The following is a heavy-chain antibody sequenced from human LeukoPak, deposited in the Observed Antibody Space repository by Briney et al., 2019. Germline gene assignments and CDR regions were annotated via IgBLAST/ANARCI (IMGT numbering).Heavy chain of an antibody. Sequence: PGGSLRLSCAASGFTVGSNYMSWVRQAPGKGLEWVSSISSSSSYIYYADSVKGRFTISRDNAKNSLYLQMNSLRAEDTAVYYCARDRSNPFFYYYGMDVWGQGTTVTVSS. V-gene: IGHV3-21*04. CDR3: ARDRSNPFFYYYGMDV. CDR1: GFTVGSNY. CDR2: ISSSSSYI. J-gene: IGHJ6*02.